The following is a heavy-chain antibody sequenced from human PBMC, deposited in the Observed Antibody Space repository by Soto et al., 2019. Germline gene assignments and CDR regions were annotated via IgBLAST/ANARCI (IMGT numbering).Heavy chain of an antibody. V-gene: IGHV2-5*01. CDR3: ARRLTVGTLAFYX. CDR1: GFSLTTSGVG. J-gene: IGHJ3*01. D-gene: IGHD3-16*01. Sequence: SGPTLVNPTQTLTLTCTFSGFSLTTSGVGVCWIRHPPGKALEWLALIYWNDDTRYSPSLKKRVTINTDPSKKQVVLTMTDMDPVDTATYYCARRLTVGTLAFYXWGQGTMVPVS. CDR2: IYWNDDT.